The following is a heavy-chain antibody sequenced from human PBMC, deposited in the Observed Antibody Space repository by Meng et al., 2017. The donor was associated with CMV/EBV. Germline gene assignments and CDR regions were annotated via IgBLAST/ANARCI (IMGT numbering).Heavy chain of an antibody. CDR1: GASITDYY. Sequence: SETLSLTCIVPGASITDYYWSWVRQPPGKGLEWIAYMSYSGSTNYNPSLKSRLTISLDTSKNQLSLRLSSVTAADTAVYYCATEGFLEGGMGVWGQGTTVTVSS. CDR3: ATEGFLEGGMGV. D-gene: IGHD3-3*01. CDR2: MSYSGST. V-gene: IGHV4-59*01. J-gene: IGHJ6*02.